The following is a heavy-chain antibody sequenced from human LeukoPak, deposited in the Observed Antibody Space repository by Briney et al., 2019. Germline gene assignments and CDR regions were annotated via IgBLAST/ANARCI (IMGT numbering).Heavy chain of an antibody. CDR1: GGSISSGSYY. J-gene: IGHJ5*02. CDR3: ARGRYYYGSGSYSDWFDP. CDR2: IYTSGST. D-gene: IGHD3-10*01. V-gene: IGHV4-61*02. Sequence: ASETLSLTCTVSGGSISSGSYYWSWIRQPAGKGLERIGRIYTSGSTNYNPSLKSRVTISVDTSKNQFSLKLSSVTAADTAVYYCARGRYYYGSGSYSDWFDPWGQGTLVTVSS.